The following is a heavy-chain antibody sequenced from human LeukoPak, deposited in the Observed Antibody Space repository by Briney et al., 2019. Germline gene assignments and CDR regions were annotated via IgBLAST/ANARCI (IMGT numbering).Heavy chain of an antibody. J-gene: IGHJ6*03. CDR3: ARGQRKQLVFYYYIDV. V-gene: IGHV4-34*01. CDR2: INHSGST. CDR1: GGSFSVSY. Sequence: SETLSLTCAVYGGSFSVSYWSWLRQPPGKGLEWIGEINHSGSTNYNPSLKSRVTISVDTSKNQFSLKLSSVTAADTAVYYCARGQRKQLVFYYYIDVWGEGTTVTVSS. D-gene: IGHD6-6*01.